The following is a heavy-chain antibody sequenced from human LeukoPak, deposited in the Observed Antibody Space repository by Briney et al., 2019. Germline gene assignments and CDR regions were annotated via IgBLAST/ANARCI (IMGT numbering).Heavy chain of an antibody. Sequence: PGGSLRLSCAASGFSFRSYGMQWVGQAPGKGLEWVTLISDDGNNKYYADSVKGRFTIPRDNSKNTLNLQMNSLRAEDTAVYYCAGGYYFGDYWGQGTLVTVSS. J-gene: IGHJ4*02. V-gene: IGHV3-30*03. CDR1: GFSFRSYG. CDR3: AGGYYFGDY. D-gene: IGHD3-22*01. CDR2: ISDDGNNK.